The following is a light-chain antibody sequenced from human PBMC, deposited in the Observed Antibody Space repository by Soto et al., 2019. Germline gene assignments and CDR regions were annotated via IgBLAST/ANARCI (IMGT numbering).Light chain of an antibody. CDR1: QSITSN. V-gene: IGKV3-15*01. J-gene: IGKJ4*01. CDR3: QQYNNWPP. Sequence: EVVMTQSPVTLSVSPGEGATLSCWASQSITSNLAWYQQKLGQAPRLLIYGASTRATGVPDRFRGSGSGTEFTLTISSLQSEDFAVYYCQQYNNWPPFGGETKVDIK. CDR2: GAS.